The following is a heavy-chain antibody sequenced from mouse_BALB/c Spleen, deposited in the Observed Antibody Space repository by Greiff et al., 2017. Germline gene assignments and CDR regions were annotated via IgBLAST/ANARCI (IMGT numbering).Heavy chain of an antibody. CDR1: GFTFSSYA. Sequence: EVQLVESGGGLVKPGGSLKLSCAASGFTFSSYAMSWVRQSPEKRLEWVAEISSGGSYTYYPDTVTGRFTISRDNAKNTLYLDMSSLRSEDTAMYYCARDRDYYGSSYWYFDVWGGGTTVTVST. V-gene: IGHV5-9-4*01. CDR3: ARDRDYYGSSYWYFDV. D-gene: IGHD1-1*01. J-gene: IGHJ1*01. CDR2: ISSGGSYT.